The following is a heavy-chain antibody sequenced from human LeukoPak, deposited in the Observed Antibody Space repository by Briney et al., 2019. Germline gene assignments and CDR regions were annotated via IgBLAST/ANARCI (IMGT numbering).Heavy chain of an antibody. Sequence: GASVKVSCKASGYTFTSYYMHRVRQAPGQGLEWMGIINPSGGSTSYAQKFQGRVTMTRDMSTSTVYMELSSLRSEDTAVYYCARSPPVIAVAGTRFARFDYWGQGTLVTVSS. CDR2: INPSGGST. J-gene: IGHJ4*02. V-gene: IGHV1-46*01. D-gene: IGHD6-19*01. CDR3: ARSPPVIAVAGTRFARFDY. CDR1: GYTFTSYY.